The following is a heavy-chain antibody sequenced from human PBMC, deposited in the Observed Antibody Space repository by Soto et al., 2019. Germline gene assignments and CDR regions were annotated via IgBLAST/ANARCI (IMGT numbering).Heavy chain of an antibody. CDR2: IYYSGST. J-gene: IGHJ3*02. D-gene: IGHD6-13*01. CDR1: GDSISNYY. Sequence: SETLSLTCTVSGDSISNYYWSWIRQPPGKGLEWIGYIYYSGSTNYNPSLKSRVTISVDTSKNQFSLKLSSVNAADTAVYYCARHLWVGSSWYLGAFDIWGQGTMVTVSS. CDR3: ARHLWVGSSWYLGAFDI. V-gene: IGHV4-59*08.